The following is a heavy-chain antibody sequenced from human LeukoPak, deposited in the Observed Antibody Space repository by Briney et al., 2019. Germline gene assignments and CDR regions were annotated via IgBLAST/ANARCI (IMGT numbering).Heavy chain of an antibody. Sequence: ASVKVSCKASGYSFTKYDINWVRQATGQGLEWMGWMNPTSGNTGYAHKFQGRLTITKDTSMNTAYMELSSLRSDDTAIYYCARGPAYRYCSGDCYHIDFWGQGTLVTVSS. CDR1: GYSFTKYD. V-gene: IGHV1-8*03. J-gene: IGHJ4*02. CDR2: MNPTSGNT. CDR3: ARGPAYRYCSGDCYHIDF. D-gene: IGHD2-21*02.